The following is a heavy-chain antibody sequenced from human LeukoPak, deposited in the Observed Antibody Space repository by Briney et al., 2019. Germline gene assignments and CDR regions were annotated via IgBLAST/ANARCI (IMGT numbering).Heavy chain of an antibody. J-gene: IGHJ3*02. V-gene: IGHV7-4-1*02. Sequence: ASVKVSCKTSGYSFSDYYIHWVRQAPGQGLEWMGWINTNTGNPTYAQGFTGRLVFSLDTSVSTAYLQISSLKAEDTAVYYCARERGDRDTFDIWGQGTMVTVSS. D-gene: IGHD7-27*01. CDR2: INTNTGNP. CDR3: ARERGDRDTFDI. CDR1: GYSFSDYY.